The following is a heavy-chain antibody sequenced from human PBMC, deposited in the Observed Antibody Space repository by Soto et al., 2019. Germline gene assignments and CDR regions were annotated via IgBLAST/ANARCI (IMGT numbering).Heavy chain of an antibody. J-gene: IGHJ4*02. CDR3: ARVPKRGYSGGTTLDY. Sequence: GGSLRLSCAASGFTFSSYWMSWVRQAPGKGLEWVANIKQDGSEKYYVDSVKGRFTISRDNAKNSLYLQMNSLRAEDTAVYYCARVPKRGYSGGTTLDYWGQGTLVTVSS. D-gene: IGHD5-12*01. CDR2: IKQDGSEK. CDR1: GFTFSSYW. V-gene: IGHV3-7*01.